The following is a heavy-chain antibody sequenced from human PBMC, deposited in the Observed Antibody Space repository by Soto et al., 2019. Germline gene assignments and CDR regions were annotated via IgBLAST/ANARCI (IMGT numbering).Heavy chain of an antibody. J-gene: IGHJ6*02. D-gene: IGHD5-12*01. CDR2: IYYSGST. V-gene: IGHV4-59*01. Sequence: SETLSLTCAVYGGSFSGYYWSWIRQPPGKGLEWIGYIYYSGSTNYNPSLKSRVTISVDTSKNQFSLKLSSVTAADTAVYYCARGQWLRLYYYCGMDVWGQGTTVTVSS. CDR1: GGSFSGYY. CDR3: ARGQWLRLYYYCGMDV.